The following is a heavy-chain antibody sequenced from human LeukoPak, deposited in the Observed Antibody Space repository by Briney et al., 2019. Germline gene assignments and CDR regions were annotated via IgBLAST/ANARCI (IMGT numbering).Heavy chain of an antibody. V-gene: IGHV4-39*07. CDR2: IYYSGST. CDR1: GGSISSSSYY. J-gene: IGHJ5*02. Sequence: SSETLSLTCTVSGGSISSSSYYWGWIRQPPGKGLEWIGSIYYSGSTYYNPSLKSRVTISVDTSKNQFSLKLSSVTAADTAVYYCARVCSSGWYTPPNWFDPWGQGTLVTVSS. D-gene: IGHD6-19*01. CDR3: ARVCSSGWYTPPNWFDP.